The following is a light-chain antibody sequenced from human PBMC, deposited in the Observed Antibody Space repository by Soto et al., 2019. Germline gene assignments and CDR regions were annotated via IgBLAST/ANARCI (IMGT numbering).Light chain of an antibody. J-gene: IGKJ2*02. V-gene: IGKV1-27*01. Sequence: DIQMTQSPSSLSASPGGSVTITCRASQGISNFLAWYQQKPGQVPKLLIHAASTLPSGFPSRFSGSGSATDFTLTISSLQPEDVATYYCQQYNTSPCTFGQGTKLEIK. CDR3: QQYNTSPCT. CDR1: QGISNF. CDR2: AAS.